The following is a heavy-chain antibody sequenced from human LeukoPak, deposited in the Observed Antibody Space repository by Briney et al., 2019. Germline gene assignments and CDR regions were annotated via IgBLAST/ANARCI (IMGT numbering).Heavy chain of an antibody. CDR2: INDSGST. Sequence: SETLSLTCTVSGGSFSSSSYYWGWLGQPPGMGLEWIGKINDSGSTYYNPSLKRRVTISVDRSMNQFSLKLSSVTAADTAVYYCARAPEYDFWSGYYTAWFDPWGQGTLVTVSS. D-gene: IGHD3-3*01. J-gene: IGHJ5*02. CDR1: GGSFSSSSYY. V-gene: IGHV4-39*07. CDR3: ARAPEYDFWSGYYTAWFDP.